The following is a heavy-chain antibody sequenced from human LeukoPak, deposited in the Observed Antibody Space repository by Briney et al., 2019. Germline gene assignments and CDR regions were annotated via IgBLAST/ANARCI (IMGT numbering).Heavy chain of an antibody. J-gene: IGHJ4*02. CDR2: IYTSGST. V-gene: IGHV4-4*07. CDR3: ASEAVAGPFDY. CDR1: GGSISSYY. D-gene: IGHD6-19*01. Sequence: SETLSLTCTVSGGSISSYYWSWIRQPAGKGLEWIGRIYTSGSTNYNPSLKSRVTMSVDTSKNRFSLKLSSVTAADTVVYYCASEAVAGPFDYWGQGTLVTVSS.